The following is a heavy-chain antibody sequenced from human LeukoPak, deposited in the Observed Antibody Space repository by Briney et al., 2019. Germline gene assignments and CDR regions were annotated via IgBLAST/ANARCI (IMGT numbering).Heavy chain of an antibody. J-gene: IGHJ4*02. CDR2: IHYSGST. CDR1: GGSISSYY. Sequence: PSETLSLTCTVSGGSISSYYWTWIRQPPGKGLEWIGYIHYSGSTNYNASLKSRVTISVDTSKSQFSLKLSSVTAADTAVYYCVIYCDSSGTPPGGIDYWGQGTLVTVSS. D-gene: IGHD3-22*01. V-gene: IGHV4-59*01. CDR3: VIYCDSSGTPPGGIDY.